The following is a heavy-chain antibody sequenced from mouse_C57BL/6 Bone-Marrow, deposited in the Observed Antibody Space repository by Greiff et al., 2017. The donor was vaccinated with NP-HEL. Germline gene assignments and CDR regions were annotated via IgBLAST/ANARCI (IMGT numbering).Heavy chain of an antibody. D-gene: IGHD2-4*01. CDR3: ARDYDGGAYAMDY. CDR1: GYTFTSYW. V-gene: IGHV1-64*01. Sequence: VQLQQSGAELVKPGASVKLSCKASGYTFTSYWMHWVKQRPGQGLEWIGMIHPNSGSTNYNEKFKSKATLTVDKSSSTAYMQLSSLTSEDSAVYYCARDYDGGAYAMDYWGQGTSVTVSS. CDR2: IHPNSGST. J-gene: IGHJ4*01.